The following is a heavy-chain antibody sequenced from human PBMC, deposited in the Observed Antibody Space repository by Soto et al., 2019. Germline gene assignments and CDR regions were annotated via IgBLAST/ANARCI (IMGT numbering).Heavy chain of an antibody. D-gene: IGHD2-15*01. CDR2: ISGSSGST. CDR3: AKVVVVVAATPPYNWFDP. J-gene: IGHJ5*02. V-gene: IGHV3-23*01. CDR1: GFTFSSYA. Sequence: GGSLRLSCAASGFTFSSYAMSWVRQAPGKGLEWVSAISGSSGSTYYADSVKGRFTISRDNSKNTLYLQMNSLRAEDTAVYYCAKVVVVVAATPPYNWFDPWGQGTLVTVSS.